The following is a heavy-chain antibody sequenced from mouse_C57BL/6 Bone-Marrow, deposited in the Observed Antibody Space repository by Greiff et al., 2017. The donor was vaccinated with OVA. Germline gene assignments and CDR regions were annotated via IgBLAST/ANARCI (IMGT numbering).Heavy chain of an antibody. D-gene: IGHD2-3*01. Sequence: EVKLQQSLPDLVKPGSSVKIPCKASGYTFTDYNMDWVKQSHGKSLEWIGEINPSTGGTTYNQKFKAKATLTVDKSSSTAYMQLKSMTSEDSAVYYCARMVWFAYWGKGTLVTVSA. CDR1: GYTFTDYN. CDR3: ARMVWFAY. J-gene: IGHJ3*01. CDR2: INPSTGGT. V-gene: IGHV1-42*01.